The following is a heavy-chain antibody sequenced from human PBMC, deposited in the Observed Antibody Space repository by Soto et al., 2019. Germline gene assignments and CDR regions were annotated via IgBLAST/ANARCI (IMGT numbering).Heavy chain of an antibody. CDR3: ASRTYYYDSSGYYLTEYYFDY. J-gene: IGHJ4*02. CDR2: INHSGST. V-gene: IGHV4-34*01. Sequence: SETLSLTCAVYGGSYSGDYWSWIRQPPGKGLEWIGEINHSGSTNYNPSLKSRVTISVDTSKNQFSLKLSSVTAADTAVYYCASRTYYYDSSGYYLTEYYFDYWGQGTLVTVSS. CDR1: GGSYSGDY. D-gene: IGHD3-22*01.